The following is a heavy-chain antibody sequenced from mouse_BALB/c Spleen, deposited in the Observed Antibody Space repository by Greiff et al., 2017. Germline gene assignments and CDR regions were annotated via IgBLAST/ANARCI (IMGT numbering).Heavy chain of an antibody. CDR2: ISSGSSTI. V-gene: IGHV5-17*02. J-gene: IGHJ3*01. CDR1: GFTFSSFG. CDR3: ARWDYGSLFAY. D-gene: IGHD1-2*01. Sequence: EVQGVESGGGLVQPGGSRKLSCAASGFTFSSFGMHWVRQAPEKGLEWVAYISSGSSTIYYADTVKGRFTISRDNPKNTLFLQMTSLRSEDTAMYYCARWDYGSLFAYWGQGTLVTVSA.